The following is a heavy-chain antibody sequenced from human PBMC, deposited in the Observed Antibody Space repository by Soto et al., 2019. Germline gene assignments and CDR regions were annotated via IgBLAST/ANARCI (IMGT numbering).Heavy chain of an antibody. Sequence: EVQLLESGGGLVQPGGSLRLSCAASGFTFSSYAMSWVRQAPGKGLEWVSAISGSGGSTYYADSVKGRFTISRDNSKNTLYLQMNSLRAEDTAVYYCNRYSSGSEASPHDYWGQGTLVTVSS. CDR2: ISGSGGST. CDR3: NRYSSGSEASPHDY. CDR1: GFTFSSYA. J-gene: IGHJ4*02. D-gene: IGHD6-19*01. V-gene: IGHV3-23*01.